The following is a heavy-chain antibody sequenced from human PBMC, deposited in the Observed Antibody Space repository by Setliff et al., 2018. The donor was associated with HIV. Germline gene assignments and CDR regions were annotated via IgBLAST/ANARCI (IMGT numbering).Heavy chain of an antibody. Sequence: SETLSLTCAVSGHSISSGYFCGWIRQTPGKGLEWIGNIYQSGNAYYNPSLKSRVTISVDTSRNRFSPKLSSVTAADTAGYCGVTGYNSVWYSVFWGQGILVTVPS. CDR1: GHSISSGYF. J-gene: IGHJ4*02. D-gene: IGHD6-19*01. CDR3: VTGYNSVWYSVF. V-gene: IGHV4-38-2*01. CDR2: IYQSGNA.